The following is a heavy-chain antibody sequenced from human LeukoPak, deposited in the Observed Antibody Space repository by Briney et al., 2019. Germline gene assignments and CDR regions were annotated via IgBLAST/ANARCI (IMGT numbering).Heavy chain of an antibody. J-gene: IGHJ4*02. D-gene: IGHD3-10*01. CDR3: AKDRYYGSGSYYRIYYFDY. CDR1: GFTFSSHG. V-gene: IGHV3-30*02. CDR2: IRYDGSNK. Sequence: GGSLRLSCAASGFTFSSHGMHWVRQAPGKGLEWVAFIRYDGSNKYYADSVKGRFTISRDNSKNTLYLQMNSLRAEDTAVYYCAKDRYYGSGSYYRIYYFDYWGQGTLVTVSS.